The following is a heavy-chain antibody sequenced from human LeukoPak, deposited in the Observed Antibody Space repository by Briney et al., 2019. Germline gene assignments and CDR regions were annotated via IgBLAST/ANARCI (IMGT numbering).Heavy chain of an antibody. CDR2: IRNKVYGGTT. J-gene: IGHJ6*02. V-gene: IGHV3-49*03. D-gene: IGHD2-2*01. CDR3: TRDDCSSTSCSRLGPYGMDV. Sequence: GGSLRLSRTASGFTFGEYAMSWFRQAPGKGLERVSFIRNKVYGGTTEYAASVKGRFTISRDDSKSIAYLQMNSLKTEDTAVYYCTRDDCSSTSCSRLGPYGMDVWGQGTTVTVSS. CDR1: GFTFGEYA.